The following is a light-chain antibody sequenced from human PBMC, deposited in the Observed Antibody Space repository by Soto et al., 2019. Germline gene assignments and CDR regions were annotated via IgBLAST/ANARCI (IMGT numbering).Light chain of an antibody. Sequence: EIVLTQSPATLSLSPGDRATLSCRASQSVSSYLAWYQQKPGQAPRLLIYDTSNRATGIPARFSGSGSGTDFTLTISSLEPEDFAVYYCQHRSDWPRTFGGGTKVEIK. J-gene: IGKJ4*01. CDR1: QSVSSY. CDR2: DTS. V-gene: IGKV3-11*01. CDR3: QHRSDWPRT.